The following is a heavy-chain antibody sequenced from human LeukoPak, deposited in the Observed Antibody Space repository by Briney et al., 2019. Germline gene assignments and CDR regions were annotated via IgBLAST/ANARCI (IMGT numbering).Heavy chain of an antibody. CDR2: ISGSGGST. CDR1: GFTFSSYA. J-gene: IGHJ4*02. D-gene: IGHD2-15*01. Sequence: GGSLRLSCAASGFTFSSYAMSWVRQAPGKGLEWVSAISGSGGSTYYADSVKGRFTISRDNSKNTLYLQMNRLRAEDTAVYYSANNSPDCSGGSCYSSDADYYFDYWGQGTLVTVSS. CDR3: ANNSPDCSGGSCYSSDADYYFDY. V-gene: IGHV3-23*01.